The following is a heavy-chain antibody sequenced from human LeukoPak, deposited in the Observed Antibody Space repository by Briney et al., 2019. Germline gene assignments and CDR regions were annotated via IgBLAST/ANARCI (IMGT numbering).Heavy chain of an antibody. CDR3: ARGGLTYYFDY. CDR2: ISYHGSNK. CDR1: GFTFSTYA. V-gene: IGHV3-30-3*01. Sequence: GGSLRLSCAASGFTFSTYAMHWVRQAPGKGLEWVTVISYHGSNKYYADSVKGRFTISRDNSKNTLYLQMNSLRAEDTALYYCARGGLTYYFDYWGQGTLVTVSS. D-gene: IGHD2-8*01. J-gene: IGHJ4*02.